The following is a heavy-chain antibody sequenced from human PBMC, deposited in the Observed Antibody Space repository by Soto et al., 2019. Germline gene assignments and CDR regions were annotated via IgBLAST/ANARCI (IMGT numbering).Heavy chain of an antibody. Sequence: SETLSLTCTVSGGSISSYYWSWIRQPPGKGLEWIGYIYYSGSTNYNPSLKSRVTISVDTSKNQFSLKLNSVTAADTAVYYCARMVRGVTLPLNWFDPWGQGTLVTVSS. CDR1: GGSISSYY. CDR3: ARMVRGVTLPLNWFDP. J-gene: IGHJ5*02. CDR2: IYYSGST. V-gene: IGHV4-59*08. D-gene: IGHD3-10*01.